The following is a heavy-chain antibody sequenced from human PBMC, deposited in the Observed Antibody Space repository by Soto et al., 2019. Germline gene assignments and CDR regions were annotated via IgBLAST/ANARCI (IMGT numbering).Heavy chain of an antibody. D-gene: IGHD3-3*01. Sequence: PSETLSLTCAVYGGSFSGYYWSWIRQPPGKGLEWIGEINHSGSTNYNPSLKSRVTISVDTSKNQFSLKLSSVTAADTAVYYCARVGRRSGYYTLGYYYYGMDVWGQGTTVTVSS. V-gene: IGHV4-34*01. J-gene: IGHJ6*02. CDR1: GGSFSGYY. CDR2: INHSGST. CDR3: ARVGRRSGYYTLGYYYYGMDV.